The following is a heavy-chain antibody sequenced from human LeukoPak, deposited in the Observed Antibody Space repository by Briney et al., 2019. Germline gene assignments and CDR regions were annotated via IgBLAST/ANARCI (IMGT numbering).Heavy chain of an antibody. CDR1: GYTFTSYD. CDR2: ISAYNGNT. D-gene: IGHD5-24*01. V-gene: IGHV1-18*01. Sequence: ASVKVSCKASGYTFTSYDIIWVRQAPGQGLEWMGWISAYNGNTNSAQKLQGRVTMTTDTSTSTAYMELRSLKSDDTAVYYCARAGGDGYNYVDAFDIWGQGTMVTVSS. J-gene: IGHJ3*02. CDR3: ARAGGDGYNYVDAFDI.